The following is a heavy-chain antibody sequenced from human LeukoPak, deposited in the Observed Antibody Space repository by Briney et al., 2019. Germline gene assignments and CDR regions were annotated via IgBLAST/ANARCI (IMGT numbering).Heavy chain of an antibody. J-gene: IGHJ6*02. V-gene: IGHV1-69*01. D-gene: IGHD6-6*01. CDR3: ARLPLRSIAVGYYGMDV. CDR2: IIPIFGTA. Sequence: ASVKVSCKASGGTFSSYAISWVRQARGQGLEWMGGIIPIFGTANYAQKFQGRVTITADESTSTAYMELSSLRSEDTAVYYCARLPLRSIAVGYYGMDVWGQGTTVTVSS. CDR1: GGTFSSYA.